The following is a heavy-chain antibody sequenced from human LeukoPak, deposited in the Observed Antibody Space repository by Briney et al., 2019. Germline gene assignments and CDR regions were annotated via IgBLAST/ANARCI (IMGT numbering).Heavy chain of an antibody. Sequence: PGGSLRLSCAASGFTFSSNYMSWVRQAPGKGLEWVSIIYSGGSTYYADSVKGRFTISRDNSKNTLYLQMNSLRAEDTAVYYCAGEITMVRGKSSAYYYGMDVWGKGTTVTVSS. V-gene: IGHV3-53*01. D-gene: IGHD3-10*01. J-gene: IGHJ6*04. CDR2: IYSGGST. CDR3: AGEITMVRGKSSAYYYGMDV. CDR1: GFTFSSNY.